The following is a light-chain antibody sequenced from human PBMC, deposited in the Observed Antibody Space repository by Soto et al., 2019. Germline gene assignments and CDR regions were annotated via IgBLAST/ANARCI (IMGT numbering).Light chain of an antibody. Sequence: DIVMTQSPLSLPVTPGEPASISCRSSQSLLHSNGYNYLDWYLQKPGQSPQPLIYLGSNRASGVPDRFSGSGSGTDFTLEISRGEAEDVGVYYCMQALQTPWTFGQGTKVEIK. V-gene: IGKV2-28*01. J-gene: IGKJ1*01. CDR2: LGS. CDR1: QSLLHSNGYNY. CDR3: MQALQTPWT.